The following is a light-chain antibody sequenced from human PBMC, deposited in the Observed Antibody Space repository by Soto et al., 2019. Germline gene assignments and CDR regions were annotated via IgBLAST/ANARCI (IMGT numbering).Light chain of an antibody. J-gene: IGLJ2*01. V-gene: IGLV2-14*01. Sequence: QSVLTQPASVSGSPGQSITISCTGTSCDVGDYNYVSWYQQHPGKAPKLMIYEVSNRPSGVSNRFSGSKSGNTASLTISGLQAEDEADYYCSSYTSSSTPVVFGGGTKLTVL. CDR2: EVS. CDR3: SSYTSSSTPVV. CDR1: SCDVGDYNY.